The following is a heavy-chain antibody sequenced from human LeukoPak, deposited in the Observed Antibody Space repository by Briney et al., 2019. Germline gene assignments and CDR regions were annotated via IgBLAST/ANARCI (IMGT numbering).Heavy chain of an antibody. CDR2: IIPIFGTA. D-gene: IGHD3-22*01. CDR1: GGTFSSYA. J-gene: IGHJ4*02. Sequence: ASVKVSCKASGGTFSSYAISWVRQAPGQGLEWMGGIIPIFGTANYAQKFRGRVTITADESTSTAYMELSSLRSEDTAVYYCATTRYYYDSSGYYGEYYFDYWGQGTLVTVSS. V-gene: IGHV1-69*13. CDR3: ATTRYYYDSSGYYGEYYFDY.